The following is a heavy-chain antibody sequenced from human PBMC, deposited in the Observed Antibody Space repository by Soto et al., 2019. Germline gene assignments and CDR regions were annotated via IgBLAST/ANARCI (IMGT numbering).Heavy chain of an antibody. CDR1: GFTFSSYA. D-gene: IGHD2-15*01. CDR3: ARRGRGTYFDY. CDR2: VIGSGGST. Sequence: EVQLLESGGGLVQPGGSLRLSCAASGFTFSSYAMRWVRQAPGKGLEWVSAVIGSGGSTYYADSVKGRFTISRDNSKKMLFGKMSGLSAEGTAVYCCARRGRGTYFDYLGQGTLVMVSS. J-gene: IGHJ4*02. V-gene: IGHV3-23*01.